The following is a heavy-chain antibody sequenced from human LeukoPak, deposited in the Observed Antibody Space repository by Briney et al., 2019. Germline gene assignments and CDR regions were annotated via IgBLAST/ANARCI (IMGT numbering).Heavy chain of an antibody. CDR2: IKQDGSEK. CDR1: GFTFSSYW. CDR3: ASEGFFGSGTYFQS. V-gene: IGHV3-7*03. J-gene: IGHJ5*01. Sequence: AGGSLRLSCAASGFTFSSYWMSWVRQAPGKGLEWVANIKQDGSEKYYVDSVKGRFTISRDNSNNKLYLQMNSLRAGDTAVYYCASEGFFGSGTYFQSWGHGTLVTVSS. D-gene: IGHD3-10*01.